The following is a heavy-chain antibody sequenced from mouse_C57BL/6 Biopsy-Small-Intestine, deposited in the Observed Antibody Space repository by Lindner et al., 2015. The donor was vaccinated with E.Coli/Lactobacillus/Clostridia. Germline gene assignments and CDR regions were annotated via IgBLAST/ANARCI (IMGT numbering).Heavy chain of an antibody. CDR2: INPSTGTT. Sequence: VQLQESGPELVKSGTSVKISCRTSGYSFTGNHVNWVKQSPEKSLEWIGEINPSTGTTTYNQKFRAKATLTVDRSSSTTYMQLKSLTSEDSAVYYCARREVYYFDYWGRGTTLTVSS. CDR3: ARREVYYFDY. J-gene: IGHJ2*01. CDR1: GYSFTGNH. V-gene: IGHV1-42*01.